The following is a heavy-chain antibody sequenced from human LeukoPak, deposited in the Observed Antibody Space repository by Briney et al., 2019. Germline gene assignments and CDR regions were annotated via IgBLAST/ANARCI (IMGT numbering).Heavy chain of an antibody. V-gene: IGHV1-2*02. CDR3: ARTKGYCTSTSCPGGMDV. CDR2: INPNIGGT. Sequence: ASVNVSCKASGYTFTGHYMQWVRSAPGQGLEWMGWINPNIGGTNSAQKFKGRVIMTRDPSISTAYMELRRLTSDDTAVYYCARTKGYCTSTSCPGGMDVWGQGTTVTVS. CDR1: GYTFTGHY. J-gene: IGHJ6*02. D-gene: IGHD2-2*01.